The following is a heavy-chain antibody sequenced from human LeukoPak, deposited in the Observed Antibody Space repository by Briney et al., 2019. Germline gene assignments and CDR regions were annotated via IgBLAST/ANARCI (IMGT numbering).Heavy chain of an antibody. V-gene: IGHV4-59*01. CDR1: GGSISSYY. CDR2: IYYSGST. CDR3: ARGPRITMVRGVIIPPRKHNWFDP. Sequence: SETLSLTCTVSGGSISSYYWSWIRQPPGKGLEWIGYIYYSGSTNYNPSLKRRVTISVDTSKNQFSLKLSSVTAADTAVYDCARGPRITMVRGVIIPPRKHNWFDPWGQGTLVTVSS. D-gene: IGHD3-10*01. J-gene: IGHJ5*02.